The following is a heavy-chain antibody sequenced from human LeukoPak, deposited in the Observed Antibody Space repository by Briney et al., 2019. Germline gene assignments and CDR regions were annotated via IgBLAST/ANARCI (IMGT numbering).Heavy chain of an antibody. D-gene: IGHD3-3*01. CDR3: TAERIMIFGVPINSLYP. CDR1: GFTFSDYS. Sequence: PGGSLRLSCTASGFTFSDYSMTWVRQAPGRGLEWVGFIRSRPYGGTTEYAASVKGRFTISRDDSKSIAYLQMNSLKTEDTAMYYCTAERIMIFGVPINSLYPWGQGTLVTVSS. V-gene: IGHV3-49*04. CDR2: IRSRPYGGTT. J-gene: IGHJ5*02.